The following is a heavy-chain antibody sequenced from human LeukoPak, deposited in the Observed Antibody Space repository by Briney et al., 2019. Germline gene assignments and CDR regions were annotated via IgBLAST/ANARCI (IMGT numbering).Heavy chain of an antibody. Sequence: GGSLRLSCEASGFTFRIYWMSWVRQAPGKGLEWVANIKHDGSEKYYVDSVKGRFSISRDNAKNSLYLQMNSLRAEDTAVYYCARDYFYPMDVWGQGTTVTVSS. J-gene: IGHJ6*02. V-gene: IGHV3-7*04. CDR2: IKHDGSEK. CDR1: GFTFRIYW. CDR3: ARDYFYPMDV.